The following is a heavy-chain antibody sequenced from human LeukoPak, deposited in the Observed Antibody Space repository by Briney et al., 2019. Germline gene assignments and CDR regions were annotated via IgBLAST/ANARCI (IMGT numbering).Heavy chain of an antibody. V-gene: IGHV4-59*01. CDR2: IYYSGST. D-gene: IGHD6-19*01. CDR1: GGSISSYY. Sequence: PSETLSLTCTVSGGSISSYYWSWIRQPPGKGLEWIGYIYYSGSTNYNPSLKSRVTISVDTSKNQFSLKLSSVTAADTAVYYCARASPSGWYFDYWGQGTLATVSS. CDR3: ARASPSGWYFDY. J-gene: IGHJ4*02.